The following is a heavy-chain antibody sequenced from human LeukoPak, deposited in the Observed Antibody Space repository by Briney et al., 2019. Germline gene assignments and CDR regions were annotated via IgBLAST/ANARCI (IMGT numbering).Heavy chain of an antibody. CDR3: APDGEVSGSDLLDS. D-gene: IGHD5-12*01. Sequence: GGSLRLSCAASGFTFSSLWMTWVRQAPGKGLEWVANINQDGSEKYFVDSVKGRFTISRDNAKNSVLLEMNSLTVEDTAVYYCAPDGEVSGSDLLDSWGQGTLGTASP. CDR1: GFTFSSLW. V-gene: IGHV3-7*01. J-gene: IGHJ4*02. CDR2: INQDGSEK.